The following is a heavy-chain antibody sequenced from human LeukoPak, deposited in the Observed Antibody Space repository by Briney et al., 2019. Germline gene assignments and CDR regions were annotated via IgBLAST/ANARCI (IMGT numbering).Heavy chain of an antibody. J-gene: IGHJ4*02. CDR2: IYSGGST. D-gene: IGHD1-26*01. CDR3: ARGAIFVGGVGAQDY. CDR1: GFTVTGNY. Sequence: QPGGSLRLSCAASGFTVTGNYMSWVGQAPGKGLEWGSVIYSGGSTFYSDSVKGRFTISRDNSKNKLFLQMHSLRAEDTAVYYCARGAIFVGGVGAQDYWGQGTLVTVSP. V-gene: IGHV3-53*01.